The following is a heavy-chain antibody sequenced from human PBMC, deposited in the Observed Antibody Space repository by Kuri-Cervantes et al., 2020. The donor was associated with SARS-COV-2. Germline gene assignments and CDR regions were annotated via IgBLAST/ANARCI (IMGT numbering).Heavy chain of an antibody. J-gene: IGHJ3*02. CDR3: ARQGRITMFGVVIRGFDI. CDR2: IYYSGST. CDR1: GGSISSSSYY. D-gene: IGHD3-3*01. Sequence: GSLRLSCTVSGGSISSSSYYWGWIRQPPGKGLEWIGNIYYSGSTYYNPSLKSRVTISVDTSKNQFSLKLSSVTAADTAVYYCARQGRITMFGVVIRGFDIWGQGTRVTVSS. V-gene: IGHV4-39*01.